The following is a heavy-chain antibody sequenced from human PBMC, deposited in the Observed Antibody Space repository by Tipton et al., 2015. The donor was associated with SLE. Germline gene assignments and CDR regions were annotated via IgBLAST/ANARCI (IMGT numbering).Heavy chain of an antibody. CDR1: GGSISSGGYY. J-gene: IGHJ4*02. CDR3: ARDRSSGLATLFKY. CDR2: IYYTGST. Sequence: TLSLTCTVSGGSISSGGYYWSWIRQHPGKGLEWIGYIYYTGSTYYNPSLTSRLTISLDTSKNQFSLELNSVTAADTAIYYCARDRSSGLATLFKYWGQGTLVTVSS. V-gene: IGHV4-31*03. D-gene: IGHD5-12*01.